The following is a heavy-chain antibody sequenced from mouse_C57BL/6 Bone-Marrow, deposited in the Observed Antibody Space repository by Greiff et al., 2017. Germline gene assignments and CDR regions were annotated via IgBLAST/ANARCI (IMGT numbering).Heavy chain of an antibody. D-gene: IGHD4-1*01. J-gene: IGHJ4*01. CDR1: GYTFTSYW. CDR2: IHPNSGST. Sequence: QVQLQQPGAELVKPGASVKLSCKASGYTFTSYWMHWVKQRPGQGLEWIGMIHPNSGSTNYNEKFKSKATLTVDKSSSTAYMQLSSLTSEDSAVXYCAKTGTDYAMDYWGQGTSVTVSS. CDR3: AKTGTDYAMDY. V-gene: IGHV1-64*01.